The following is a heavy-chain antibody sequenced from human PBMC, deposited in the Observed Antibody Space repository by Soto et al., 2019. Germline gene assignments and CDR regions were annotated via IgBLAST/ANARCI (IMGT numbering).Heavy chain of an antibody. CDR3: ARRWMVRGVMNWFNP. CDR1: GGSISSSNW. Sequence: SETLSLTCAVSGGSISSSNWWSWVRQPPGKGLEWIGEIYHSGSTNYNPSLKSRVTISVDKSKNQFSLKLSSVTAADTAVYYCARRWMVRGVMNWFNPWGQGTLVTVSS. CDR2: IYHSGST. D-gene: IGHD3-10*01. V-gene: IGHV4-4*02. J-gene: IGHJ5*02.